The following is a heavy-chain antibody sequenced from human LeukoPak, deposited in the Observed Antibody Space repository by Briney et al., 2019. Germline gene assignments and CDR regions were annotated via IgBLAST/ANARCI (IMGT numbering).Heavy chain of an antibody. V-gene: IGHV1-2*02. CDR1: GYTFTGYY. D-gene: IGHD3-3*01. CDR3: ARDSYYDFWSGYYPPLNWFDP. CDR2: INPNRGGT. Sequence: ASVKVSCKASGYTFTGYYMHWVRQAPGQGLEWMGWINPNRGGTNYAQKFQGRVTMTRDTSISTAYMELSRLRSDDTAVYYCARDSYYDFWSGYYPPLNWFDPWGQGTLVTVSS. J-gene: IGHJ5*02.